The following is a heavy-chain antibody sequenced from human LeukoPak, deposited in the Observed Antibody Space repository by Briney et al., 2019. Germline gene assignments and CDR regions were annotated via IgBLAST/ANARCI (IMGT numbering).Heavy chain of an antibody. CDR1: GYSISSGYY. Sequence: SETLSLTCTVSGYSISSGYYWGWIRQPPGKGLEWIGTIYHSGDTYYRPSLKSRVTISVDTSKNQFSLKLSSVTAADTAVYYCARSYYGSGSYYSFAYWGQGTLVTVSS. D-gene: IGHD3-10*01. CDR3: ARSYYGSGSYYSFAY. CDR2: IYHSGDT. V-gene: IGHV4-38-2*02. J-gene: IGHJ4*02.